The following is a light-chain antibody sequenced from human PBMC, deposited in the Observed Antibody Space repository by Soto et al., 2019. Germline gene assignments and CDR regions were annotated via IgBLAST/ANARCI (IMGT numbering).Light chain of an antibody. Sequence: QSVLTQPPSVSGAPGQRVTISCTGSSSNIGAGYNVHWYQQLPGTAPKLLIYGNSNRPSGVPDRFSGSKSGTSASLAITGLQAEAEADYDCQSYDSSLSGWVFGGGTKLTVL. CDR1: SSNIGAGYN. V-gene: IGLV1-40*01. CDR2: GNS. CDR3: QSYDSSLSGWV. J-gene: IGLJ3*02.